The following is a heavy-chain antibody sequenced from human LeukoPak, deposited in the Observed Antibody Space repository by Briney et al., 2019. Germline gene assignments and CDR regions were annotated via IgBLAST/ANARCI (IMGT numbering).Heavy chain of an antibody. CDR3: ARDGIYYGDPHSPNWFDP. J-gene: IGHJ5*02. CDR1: GGSISSSSYY. CDR2: IYYSGST. V-gene: IGHV4-39*07. Sequence: PSETLSLTCTVSGGSISSSSYYWGWIRQPPGKGLEWIGSIYYSGSTYYNPSLKSRVTISVDTSKNQFSLKLSSVTAADTAVYYCARDGIYYGDPHSPNWFDPWGQGTLVTVS. D-gene: IGHD4-17*01.